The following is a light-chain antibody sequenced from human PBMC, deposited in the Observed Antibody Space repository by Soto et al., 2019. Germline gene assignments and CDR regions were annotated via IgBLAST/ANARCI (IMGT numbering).Light chain of an antibody. J-gene: IGLJ2*01. CDR1: SSDVGGYNY. V-gene: IGLV2-11*01. CDR3: CSYAGSYTFVV. CDR2: DVN. Sequence: QSALTQPRSVSGSPGQSVTISCTGTSSDVGGYNYVSWYQQRPGKAPKLMIYDVNKRPSGVPDRFSGSKSGNTASLTISGLQAEDEADYYCCSYAGSYTFVVFGGGTKLTVL.